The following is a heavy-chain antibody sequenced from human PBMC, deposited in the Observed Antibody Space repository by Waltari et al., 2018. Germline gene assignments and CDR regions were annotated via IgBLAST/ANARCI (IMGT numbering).Heavy chain of an antibody. J-gene: IGHJ4*02. CDR2: IKSKTDGGTT. V-gene: IGHV3-15*01. D-gene: IGHD3-3*01. CDR1: GFTFSNAW. Sequence: EVQLVESGGGLVKPGGSLRLSCAASGFTFSNAWMSWVRQAPGKGLEWVGRIKSKTDGGTTDDAGPVKGRLTISRDDSKNTLYLQMNSRKTEDTAVYYCTTEADCWSGNFDYWGQGTLVTVSS. CDR3: TTEADCWSGNFDY.